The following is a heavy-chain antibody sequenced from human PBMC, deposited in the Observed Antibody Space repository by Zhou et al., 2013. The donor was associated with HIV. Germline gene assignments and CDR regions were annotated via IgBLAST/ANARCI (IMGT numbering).Heavy chain of an antibody. CDR3: ARDFLETSLRGHNYGYWYFGL. Sequence: QVQLVQSGAEVKEPGASMKVSCKASGYTFIGYYIHWVRQAPGQGLEWMGIINPSGGSPTYAQKFQGRVTMTRDTSTTTVYMELSSLRSEDTAVYFCARDFLETSLRGHNYGYWYFGLWGRGTLVSVSS. V-gene: IGHV1-46*01. CDR1: GYTFIGYY. CDR2: INPSGGSP. D-gene: IGHD5-18*01. J-gene: IGHJ2*01.